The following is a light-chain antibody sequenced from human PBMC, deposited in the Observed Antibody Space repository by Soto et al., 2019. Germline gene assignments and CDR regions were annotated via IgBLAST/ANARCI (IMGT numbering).Light chain of an antibody. J-gene: IGLJ3*02. Sequence: QAVVTQEPSVTVSPGGTVTLTCGSRTLPVTSGHYPCWFQQKPGQAPRTLIFDTSNKHSWTPARLSGSLLGGKAAMTLSGAQPEDEAEYYCLLSYSGASWVFGGGTKLTVL. CDR1: TLPVTSGHY. CDR3: LLSYSGASWV. V-gene: IGLV7-46*01. CDR2: DTS.